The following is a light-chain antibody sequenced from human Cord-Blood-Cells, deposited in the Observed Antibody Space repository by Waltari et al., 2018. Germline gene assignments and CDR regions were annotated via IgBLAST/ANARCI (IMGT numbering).Light chain of an antibody. J-gene: IGKJ1*01. CDR1: QSVSSSY. V-gene: IGKV3D-20*01. CDR3: QQYGSSLWT. Sequence: EIVLTQSPATLSLSPGERATLSCGASQSVSSSYLAWYQQKPGLAPRLLIYDASSRATGIPDRFSGSVSGTDFTLTISRLEPEDFAVYYCQQYGSSLWTFGQGTKVEIK. CDR2: DAS.